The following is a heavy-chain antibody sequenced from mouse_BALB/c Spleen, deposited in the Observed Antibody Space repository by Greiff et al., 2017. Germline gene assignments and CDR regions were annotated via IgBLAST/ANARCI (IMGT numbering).Heavy chain of an antibody. CDR3: ARENYGPYFDY. Sequence: EVKLMESGAELVKPGASVKLSCTASGFNIKDTYMHWVKQRPEQGLEWIGRIDPANGNTKYDPKFQGKATITADTSSNTAYLQLSSLTSEDTAVYYCARENYGPYFDYWGQSTTLTVSS. D-gene: IGHD1-1*02. J-gene: IGHJ2*01. V-gene: IGHV14-3*02. CDR1: GFNIKDTY. CDR2: IDPANGNT.